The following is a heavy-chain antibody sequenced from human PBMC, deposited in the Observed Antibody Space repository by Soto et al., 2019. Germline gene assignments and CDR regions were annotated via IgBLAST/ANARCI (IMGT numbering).Heavy chain of an antibody. J-gene: IGHJ4*01. CDR2: IRTKSNGYAT. Sequence: GGSMPLSYAAFGFNLRCSDIHWLRHASGKGMEWVARIRTKSNGYATTYAASVKGRFTISRDDSKNMAYLQMNGLKTEDTAMYFFSRVDY. CDR1: GFNLRCSD. V-gene: IGHV3-73*01. CDR3: SRVDY.